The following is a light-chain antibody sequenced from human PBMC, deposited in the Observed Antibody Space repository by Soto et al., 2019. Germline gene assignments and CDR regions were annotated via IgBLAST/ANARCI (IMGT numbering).Light chain of an antibody. J-gene: IGKJ4*01. CDR2: AAS. Sequence: DIQLTQSPSFLSASVGDRVTITCRASQRISSYLAWYQQKPGKAPNLLIYAASTLQSGVPSRFSGSGSGTEFTLTVSSLQPEDFATYYCQQLKSYPLTFGGGTKVEIK. CDR3: QQLKSYPLT. CDR1: QRISSY. V-gene: IGKV1-9*01.